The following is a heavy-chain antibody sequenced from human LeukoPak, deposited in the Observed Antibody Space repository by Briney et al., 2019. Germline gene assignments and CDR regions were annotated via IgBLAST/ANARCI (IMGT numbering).Heavy chain of an antibody. CDR3: ATYYDILTGYYTHDY. J-gene: IGHJ4*02. CDR2: IKQDGSEK. Sequence: LTGGSLRLSCAASGFTFSRYWMSWVRQAPGKGLEWVANIKQDGSEKHYVDSARGRFTISRDNAKNSLYLQMNTLGAEDTAVYYCATYYDILTGYYTHDYWGQGTLVTVSS. D-gene: IGHD3-9*01. V-gene: IGHV3-7*01. CDR1: GFTFSRYW.